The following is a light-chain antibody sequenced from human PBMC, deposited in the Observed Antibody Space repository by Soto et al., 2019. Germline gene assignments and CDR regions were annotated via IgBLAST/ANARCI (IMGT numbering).Light chain of an antibody. V-gene: IGKV1-27*01. CDR2: AAL. CDR3: QRYNSPPLT. CDR1: QGITNH. J-gene: IGKJ1*01. Sequence: GDRVPITCWASQGITNHLAWYQQKPGKAPRLLIFAALTLHSGVSSRFSGSQSGTDFALTISSLQPEDVATYYCQRYNSPPLTLGQGTKVDIK.